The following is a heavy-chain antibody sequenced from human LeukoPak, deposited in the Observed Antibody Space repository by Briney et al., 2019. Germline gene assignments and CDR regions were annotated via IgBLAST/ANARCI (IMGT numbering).Heavy chain of an antibody. CDR2: ISAYNGGT. J-gene: IGHJ4*02. CDR3: ARDPVDIAATTMDY. D-gene: IGHD5-12*01. Sequence: GASVKVSCKASGYTFTSYTISWVRQAPGQGLEWMGWISAYNGGTHSAQKFQGRVIMTIDASTSTAYMEVRSLRSDDTAVHYCARDPVDIAATTMDYWGQGTLVTVSS. CDR1: GYTFTSYT. V-gene: IGHV1-18*01.